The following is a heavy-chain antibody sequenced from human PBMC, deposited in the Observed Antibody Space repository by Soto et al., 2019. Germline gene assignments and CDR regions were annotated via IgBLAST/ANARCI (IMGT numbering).Heavy chain of an antibody. D-gene: IGHD2-2*01. Sequence: QDQLVQSGAEVKKPGASVKVSCKASGYTFSNYGISWVRQAPGQGLEWMGWISGYSGNTNYAQKFQGTVTLTTDTSTSTAYLDLRSLRSDDTAVYYCARDWPGFCTSTNCRLGAFDIWGQGTMVTVSS. J-gene: IGHJ3*02. CDR2: ISGYSGNT. CDR1: GYTFSNYG. V-gene: IGHV1-18*01. CDR3: ARDWPGFCTSTNCRLGAFDI.